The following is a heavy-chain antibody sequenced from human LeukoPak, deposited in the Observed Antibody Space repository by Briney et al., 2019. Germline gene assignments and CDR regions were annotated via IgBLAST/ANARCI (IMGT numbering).Heavy chain of an antibody. Sequence: ASVKVSCKASGYTFTGYYMHWVRQAPGQGLEWMGWINPNSGGTNYAQKFQGRVTMTRDTSISTAYMELSRLRSDDTAVYYCASGIVGAHVDQTPHDAFDIWGQGTMVTVSS. CDR2: INPNSGGT. D-gene: IGHD1-26*01. V-gene: IGHV1-2*02. J-gene: IGHJ3*02. CDR3: ASGIVGAHVDQTPHDAFDI. CDR1: GYTFTGYY.